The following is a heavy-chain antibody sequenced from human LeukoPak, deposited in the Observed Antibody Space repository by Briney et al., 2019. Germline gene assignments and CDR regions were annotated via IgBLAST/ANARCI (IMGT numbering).Heavy chain of an antibody. J-gene: IGHJ4*02. D-gene: IGHD3-10*02. V-gene: IGHV3-23*01. CDR2: ISGSGGST. CDR3: ARGRNYARPYFDY. Sequence: PGGTLRLSCAASGFTFSSYGMSWVRQAPGKGLEWVSAISGSGGSTYYADAVKGRFTISRDNAKISLYLQMNSLRPEDSAIYYYARGRNYARPYFDYWGQGTLVTVSS. CDR1: GFTFSSYG.